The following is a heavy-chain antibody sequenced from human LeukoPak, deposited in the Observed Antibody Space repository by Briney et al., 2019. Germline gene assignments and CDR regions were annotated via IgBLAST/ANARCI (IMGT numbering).Heavy chain of an antibody. CDR1: GYSFTSYW. V-gene: IGHV5-51*01. D-gene: IGHD3-22*01. CDR3: ARNSPYYFDSSGYLLNGAFDI. CDR2: IYPGDSDT. Sequence: GESLKISCKGSGYSFTSYWIGWVRQMPGKGLEWMGIIYPGDSDTKYSPSFQGQVTISADKSISTAYLQWISLKASDTAMYYCARNSPYYFDSSGYLLNGAFDIWGQGTMVTVSS. J-gene: IGHJ3*02.